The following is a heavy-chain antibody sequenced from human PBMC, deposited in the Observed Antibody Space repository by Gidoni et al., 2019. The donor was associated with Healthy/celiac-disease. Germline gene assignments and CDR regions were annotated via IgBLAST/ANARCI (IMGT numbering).Heavy chain of an antibody. CDR2: IYYRGST. CDR3: ARLGIGGDPSDLVDMDV. J-gene: IGHJ6*02. D-gene: IGHD2-21*01. CDR1: GGSISSSRYY. Sequence: QLQLQESRPGLVKPSETLSLTCTVPGGSISSSRYYWGWIRQPPGKGLEWIGSIYYRGSTYYNPSLKSRVTISVDTSKNQFSLKLSAVTAADTAVYYCARLGIGGDPSDLVDMDVWGQGTTVTVSS. V-gene: IGHV4-39*01.